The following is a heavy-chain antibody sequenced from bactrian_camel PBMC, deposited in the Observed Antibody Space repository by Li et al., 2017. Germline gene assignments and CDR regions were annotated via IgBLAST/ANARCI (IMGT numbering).Heavy chain of an antibody. D-gene: IGHD2*01. CDR2: ISVDDGHT. CDR1: GYTVRRNC. V-gene: IGHV3S1*01. Sequence: HVQLVESGGGSVQAGGSLELSCVVSGYTVRRNCIGWFRQAPGQRREPIAVISVDDGHTNYADSVKGRFGISQDIARSTVYLHMRSLKPEDTAMYSCAAQTVAYSANCYMGLFTRASSWGRGTQVTVS. CDR3: AAQTVAYSANCYMGLFTRASS. J-gene: IGHJ4*01.